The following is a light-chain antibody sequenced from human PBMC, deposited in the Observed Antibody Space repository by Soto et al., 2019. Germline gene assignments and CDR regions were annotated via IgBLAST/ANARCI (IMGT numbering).Light chain of an antibody. J-gene: IGKJ5*01. CDR3: QQYGSSLIT. CDR2: STS. CDR1: QSVSSSY. V-gene: IGKV3-20*01. Sequence: EIVLTQSPGTLSLSPGERATLSCRASQSVSSSYLAWYQQKPGQAPRLLIYSTSSRATGIPDRFSGSGSGPDFTLTISRLEPEDFAVYYCQQYGSSLITFGQGTRLEIK.